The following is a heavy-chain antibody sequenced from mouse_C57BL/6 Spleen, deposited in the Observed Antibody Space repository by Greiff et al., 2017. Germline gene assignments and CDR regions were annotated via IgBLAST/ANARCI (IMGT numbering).Heavy chain of an antibody. J-gene: IGHJ1*03. CDR1: GYSFTGYF. Sequence: VQLQQSGPELVKPGDSVKISCKASGYSFTGYFMNWVMQSHGKSLEWIGRMNPYNGDTFYNQKFKGKATLTVDKSSSTAHMELRSLTSEDSAVYYCARGYYGSSYDWYFDVWGTGTTVTVSS. V-gene: IGHV1-20*01. CDR2: MNPYNGDT. D-gene: IGHD1-1*01. CDR3: ARGYYGSSYDWYFDV.